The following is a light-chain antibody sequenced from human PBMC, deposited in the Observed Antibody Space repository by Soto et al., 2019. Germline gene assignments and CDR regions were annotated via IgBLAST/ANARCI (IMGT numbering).Light chain of an antibody. CDR2: DVS. J-gene: IGLJ1*01. Sequence: QSVLTQPASVSGSPGQSITITCTGTSSDVGGYNYVSWYQQHPGKAPKVLISDVSNRPSGISNRFSGSKSGNTASLTISGLQVEDEADYYCSSYTSIDTWVFGTGTKVTV. CDR3: SSYTSIDTWV. V-gene: IGLV2-14*03. CDR1: SSDVGGYNY.